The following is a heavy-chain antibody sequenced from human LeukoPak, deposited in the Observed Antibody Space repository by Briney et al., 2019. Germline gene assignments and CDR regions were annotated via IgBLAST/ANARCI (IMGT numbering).Heavy chain of an antibody. V-gene: IGHV3-30*04. CDR3: ARPSAAYYGGDCYIDY. D-gene: IGHD2-21*02. Sequence: GGSLRLSCAASGFTFSSYALHWVRQAPGKGLEWVAVISYDGSNKYYADSVKGRFTISRDNSKNTLYLQMNSLRAEDTAVYYCARPSAAYYGGDCYIDYWGQGTLVTVSS. J-gene: IGHJ4*02. CDR2: ISYDGSNK. CDR1: GFTFSSYA.